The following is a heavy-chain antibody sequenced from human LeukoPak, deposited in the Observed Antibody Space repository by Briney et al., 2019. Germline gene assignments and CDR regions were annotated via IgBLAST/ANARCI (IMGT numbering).Heavy chain of an antibody. V-gene: IGHV1-18*01. Sequence: ASVKVSCKASGYTFTSYGISWVRQAPGQGLEWVGWICAYNGNTNYAQKLQGRVTMTTDTSTSTAYMELRSLRSDDTAVYYCARDPHLGCSGGSCYLPPVSYYDSSGYYSDYWGQGTLVTVSS. J-gene: IGHJ4*02. CDR3: ARDPHLGCSGGSCYLPPVSYYDSSGYYSDY. CDR1: GYTFTSYG. CDR2: ICAYNGNT. D-gene: IGHD2-15*01.